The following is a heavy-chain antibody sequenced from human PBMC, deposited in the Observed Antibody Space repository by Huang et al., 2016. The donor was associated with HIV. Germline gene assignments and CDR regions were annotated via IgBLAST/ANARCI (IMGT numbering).Heavy chain of an antibody. D-gene: IGHD6-6*01. CDR3: ASASIAARRWFDP. CDR2: IYYSGRT. J-gene: IGHJ5*02. CDR1: GGSMSSYY. V-gene: IGHV4-59*01. Sequence: VQLQESGPGLVKPSETLSLTCTVSGGSMSSYYWSWIRPPPGKGLEWIGYIYYSGRTNFNPSLKSRFTISVDTSKNQFSLRLSSVTAADTAVYYCASASIAARRWFDPWGQGSLVTVS.